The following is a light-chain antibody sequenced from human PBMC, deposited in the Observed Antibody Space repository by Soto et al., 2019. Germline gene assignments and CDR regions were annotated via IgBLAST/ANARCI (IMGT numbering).Light chain of an antibody. CDR2: GAS. CDR1: QSVSSSY. Sequence: EIVLTQSPGTLSLSPGERATLSCRASQSVSSSYLAWYQQKPGQAPRLLIYGASSRATGIPDRFSGSGSGTDVTLTISSLEPEDFAVYHCQQYGPSPALTFGGGTKVEIK. V-gene: IGKV3-20*01. J-gene: IGKJ4*01. CDR3: QQYGPSPALT.